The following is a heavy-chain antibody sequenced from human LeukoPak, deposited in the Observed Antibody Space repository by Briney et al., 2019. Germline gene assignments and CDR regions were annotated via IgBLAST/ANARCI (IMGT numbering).Heavy chain of an antibody. J-gene: IGHJ4*02. Sequence: GGSLRLSCAASGFTLRSYTMNWVRQAPGKGLEWVANIKQDGSEKYYVDSVKGRFTISRDNAKNSLYLQMNSLRAEDTAVYYCARERMGYYYDSSGYYWDYWGQGTLVTVSS. CDR3: ARERMGYYYDSSGYYWDY. D-gene: IGHD3-22*01. CDR1: GFTLRSYT. CDR2: IKQDGSEK. V-gene: IGHV3-7*01.